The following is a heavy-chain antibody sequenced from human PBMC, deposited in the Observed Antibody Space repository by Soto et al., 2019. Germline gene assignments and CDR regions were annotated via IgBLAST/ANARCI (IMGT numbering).Heavy chain of an antibody. CDR1: GGTFTYYT. CDR3: ARSLGRHPSETPRGHSFGAGSLFPFDH. V-gene: IGHV1-69*13. D-gene: IGHD2-15*01. Sequence: SVKVSGKASGGTFTYYTVYWVRQARGQGLEWVGGLVPMFDMANYAERFRGRVMIIEDEATNTASMELSSLTSADTAVYFCARSLGRHPSETPRGHSFGAGSLFPFDHWGQGTLVTVSS. J-gene: IGHJ4*02. CDR2: LVPMFDMA.